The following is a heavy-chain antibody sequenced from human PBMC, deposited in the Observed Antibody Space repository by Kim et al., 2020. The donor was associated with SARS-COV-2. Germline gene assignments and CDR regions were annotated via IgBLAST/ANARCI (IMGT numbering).Heavy chain of an antibody. V-gene: IGHV4-59*13. CDR1: GGSISSYY. J-gene: IGHJ4*02. CDR3: ARANTTYYDILTGYYWPLFDY. Sequence: SETLSLTCTVSGGSISSYYWSWIRQPPGKGLEWIGYIYYSGSTNYNPSLKSRVTISVDTSKNQFSLKLSSVTAADTAVYYCARANTTYYDILTGYYWPLFDYWGQGTLVTVSS. D-gene: IGHD3-9*01. CDR2: IYYSGST.